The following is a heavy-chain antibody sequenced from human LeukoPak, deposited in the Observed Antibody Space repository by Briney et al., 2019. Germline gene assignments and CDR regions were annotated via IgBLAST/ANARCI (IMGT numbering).Heavy chain of an antibody. V-gene: IGHV4-39*01. CDR3: ARLELGASYYFDF. J-gene: IGHJ4*02. CDR1: GGSISSSSHY. CDR2: IYYSGST. Sequence: SETLSLTCTVSGGSISSSSHYWGWIRQPPGKGLEWIGSIYYSGSTFYNPSLKSRVTISVDTSKNQFSLKLTSVTAADTAVYYCARLELGASYYFDFWGQGTLVTVSS. D-gene: IGHD1-26*01.